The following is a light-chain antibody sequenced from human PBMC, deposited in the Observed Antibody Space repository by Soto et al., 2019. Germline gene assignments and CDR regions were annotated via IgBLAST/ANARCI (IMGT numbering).Light chain of an antibody. Sequence: EIVMTQSPATLSVSPGERATLSCRASQSVSSKLAWYQQKPGQAPRLLIYGASTRATGIPARFSGSGSGTAFTLTISSLEPEDFATYYCQQANSFPLTFGGGTKVDIK. J-gene: IGKJ4*01. CDR2: GAS. CDR3: QQANSFPLT. CDR1: QSVSSK. V-gene: IGKV3-15*01.